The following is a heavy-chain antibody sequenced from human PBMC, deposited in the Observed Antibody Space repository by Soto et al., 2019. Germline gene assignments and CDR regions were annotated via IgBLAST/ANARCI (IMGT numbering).Heavy chain of an antibody. D-gene: IGHD6-19*01. CDR2: ISGSGGST. CDR1: GFTFSSYA. CDR3: AKDNGRGWPRALDAFDI. Sequence: EVQLLESGGGLVQPGGSLRLSCAASGFTFSSYAMSWVRQAPGKGLEWVSAISGSGGSTYYADSVKGRFTISRDNSKNTLYLQMNSLRAEDTAVYYCAKDNGRGWPRALDAFDIWGQGTMVTVSS. V-gene: IGHV3-23*01. J-gene: IGHJ3*02.